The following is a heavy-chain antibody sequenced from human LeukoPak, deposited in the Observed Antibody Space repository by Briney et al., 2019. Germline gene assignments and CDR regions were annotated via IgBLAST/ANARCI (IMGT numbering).Heavy chain of an antibody. Sequence: SETLSLTCTVSGGSISSSSYYWGWIRQPPGKGLEWIGSIYYSGSTYYNPSLKSRVTISVDTSKNQFSLKLSSVTAADTAVYYCAALVLLSGAFDIWGQGTMVTVSS. CDR2: IYYSGST. D-gene: IGHD5-18*01. CDR1: GGSISSSSYY. CDR3: AALVLLSGAFDI. J-gene: IGHJ3*02. V-gene: IGHV4-39*07.